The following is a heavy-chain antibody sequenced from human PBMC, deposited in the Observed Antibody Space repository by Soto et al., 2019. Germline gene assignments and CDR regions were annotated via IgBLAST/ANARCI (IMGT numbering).Heavy chain of an antibody. CDR3: AREGIAVAGTYYYYGMDV. J-gene: IGHJ6*02. CDR1: GGSISSYY. V-gene: IGHV4-4*07. CDR2: IYTSGST. Sequence: QVQLQESGPGLVKPSEPLSLTCTVSGGSISSYYWSWIRQPAGKGLEWIGRIYTSGSTNYNPSLKSRVTMSVDTSKNQFPLKLSSVTAADTAVYYCAREGIAVAGTYYYYGMDVWGQGTTVTVSS. D-gene: IGHD6-19*01.